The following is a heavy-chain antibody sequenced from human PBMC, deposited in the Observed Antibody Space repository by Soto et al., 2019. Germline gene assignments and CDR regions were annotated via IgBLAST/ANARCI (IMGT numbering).Heavy chain of an antibody. V-gene: IGHV4-39*01. CDR2: IYYSGST. J-gene: IGHJ4*02. D-gene: IGHD3-22*01. Sequence: QLQLQESGPGLVKPSETLSLTCTVSGGSISSSSYYWGWIRQPPGKGLEWIGSIYYSGSTYYNPSLKSRVTISVDTSKNQFSLKLSSVTAADTAVYYCASHLYYYDSSGYSPGGCFDYWGQGTLVTVSS. CDR1: GGSISSSSYY. CDR3: ASHLYYYDSSGYSPGGCFDY.